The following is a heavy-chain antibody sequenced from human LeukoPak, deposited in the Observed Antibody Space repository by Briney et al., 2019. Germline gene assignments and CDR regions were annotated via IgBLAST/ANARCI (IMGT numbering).Heavy chain of an antibody. CDR2: IWYDGSNK. J-gene: IGHJ5*02. CDR3: AKDRYPKRVTYAPFDP. D-gene: IGHD4-23*01. V-gene: IGHV3-33*06. CDR1: GFTFSSYG. Sequence: PGRSLRLSCGASGFTFSSYGMHWVRQAPGKGQEWVAVIWYDGSNKYYADSVKGRFTISRDNSKNTLYLQMNSLRAEDTAVYYCAKDRYPKRVTYAPFDPWGQGTLVTVST.